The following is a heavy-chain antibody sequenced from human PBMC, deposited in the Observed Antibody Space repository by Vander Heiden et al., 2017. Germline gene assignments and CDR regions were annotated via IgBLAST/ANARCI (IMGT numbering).Heavy chain of an antibody. J-gene: IGHJ6*02. CDR2: IIPIFGTA. CDR1: GGTFSSYA. Sequence: QVQLVQSGAEVKKPGSSVKVSCKASGGTFSSYAISWVRQAPGQGLEWMGGIIPIFGTANYAQKFQGRVTITADKSTSTAYMELSSLRSEDTAVYYCASPYDSSGYYYYYYGMDVWGQGTTVTVSS. CDR3: ASPYDSSGYYYYYYGMDV. V-gene: IGHV1-69*06. D-gene: IGHD3-22*01.